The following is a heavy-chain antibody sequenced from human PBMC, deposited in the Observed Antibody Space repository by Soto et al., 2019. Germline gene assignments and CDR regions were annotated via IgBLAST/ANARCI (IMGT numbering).Heavy chain of an antibody. J-gene: IGHJ6*02. CDR1: GGTFSIYA. V-gene: IGHV1-69*13. CDR2: IIPIFGTA. D-gene: IGHD3-9*01. Sequence: SVKVSCKASGGTFSIYAISWVRQAPGQGLEWMGGIIPIFGTANYAQKFQGRVTITADESTSTAYMELSSLRSEDTAVYYCARASNYYDILTGYYPGTTNYYYYYGMDVWGQGTTVTVSS. CDR3: ARASNYYDILTGYYPGTTNYYYYYGMDV.